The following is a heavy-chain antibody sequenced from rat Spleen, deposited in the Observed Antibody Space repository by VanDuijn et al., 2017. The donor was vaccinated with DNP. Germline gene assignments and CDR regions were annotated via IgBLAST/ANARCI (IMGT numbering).Heavy chain of an antibody. CDR3: SRATSTEDYFDF. Sequence: EVQLQESGPGLVKPSQSLSLTCSVTGFSITSNYWAWIRKLPGNKMEWIGYINYSGSTGYNPSLKSRISITRDTSKNQFFLQLNSVTTEDTATYYCSRATSTEDYFDFWGQGVMVTVSS. V-gene: IGHV3-1*01. CDR2: INYSGST. CDR1: GFSITSNY. D-gene: IGHD1-10*01. J-gene: IGHJ2*01.